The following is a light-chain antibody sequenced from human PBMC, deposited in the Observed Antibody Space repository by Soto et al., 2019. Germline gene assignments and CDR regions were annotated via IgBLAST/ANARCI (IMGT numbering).Light chain of an antibody. J-gene: IGLJ1*01. Sequence: QSALTQPASVSGFPGQSITISCTGTSSDVGGYNYVSWYQHHPGEAPKLMIYDVSNRPSGVSNRFSGSKSGNTASLTISGLQPEDEADYYCSSYTTSNTRQIVFGTGTQLTVL. CDR3: SSYTTSNTRQIV. CDR1: SSDVGGYNY. CDR2: DVS. V-gene: IGLV2-14*03.